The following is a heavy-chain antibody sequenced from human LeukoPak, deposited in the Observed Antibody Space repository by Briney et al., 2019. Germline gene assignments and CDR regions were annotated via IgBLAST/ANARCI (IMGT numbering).Heavy chain of an antibody. Sequence: SETLSLTCTVSGGSISSRSYYWGWIRQPPGKGLEWIANIYYSGSTNYNPSLKSRVTISVDTSKNQFSLKLSSVTAADTAVYYCARGLMMAVAGRGEFHYWGQGTLVTVSS. CDR3: ARGLMMAVAGRGEFHY. J-gene: IGHJ4*02. CDR1: GGSISSRSYY. D-gene: IGHD6-13*01. V-gene: IGHV4-39*07. CDR2: IYYSGST.